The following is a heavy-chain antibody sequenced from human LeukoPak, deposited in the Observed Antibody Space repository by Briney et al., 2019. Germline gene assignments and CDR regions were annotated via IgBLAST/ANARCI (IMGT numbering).Heavy chain of an antibody. Sequence: PGGSLRLSCAASGFPFSSYAMPWVPQAPGKGLEYVSAISSNGGSTYYANSVKGRFTISRDNSKNTLYLQMGSLRAEDMAVYFCARDRDDGLDYWGQGTLVTVSS. CDR3: ARDRDDGLDY. CDR1: GFPFSSYA. CDR2: ISSNGGST. J-gene: IGHJ4*02. V-gene: IGHV3-64*01. D-gene: IGHD5-24*01.